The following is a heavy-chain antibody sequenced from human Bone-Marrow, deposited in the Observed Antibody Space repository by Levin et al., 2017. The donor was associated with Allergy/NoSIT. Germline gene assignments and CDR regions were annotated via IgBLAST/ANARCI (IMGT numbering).Heavy chain of an antibody. V-gene: IGHV3-23*01. CDR3: AKPSLIGPGRGDKNFDY. CDR2: ISGSGGST. D-gene: IGHD2-21*01. CDR1: GFTFSSYA. J-gene: IGHJ4*02. Sequence: GESLKISCAASGFTFSSYAMSWVRQAPGKGLEWVSAISGSGGSTYYADSVKGRFTISRDNSKNTLYLQMNSLRAEDTAVYYCAKPSLIGPGRGDKNFDYWGQGTLVTVSS.